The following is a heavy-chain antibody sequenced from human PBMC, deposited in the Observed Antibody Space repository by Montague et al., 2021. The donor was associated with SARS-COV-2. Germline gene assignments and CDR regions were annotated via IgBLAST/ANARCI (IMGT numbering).Heavy chain of an antibody. J-gene: IGHJ2*01. V-gene: IGHV4-59*11. CDR1: GGSISGHY. CDR2: FDHSGDT. CDR3: AREFRIELWQTNWYFGL. Sequence: SETLSLTCSVSGGSISGHYWSWIRQSPGKGLEWIGNFDHSGDTKYNPSLKSRATISVDTSKNQFALRLHSVTAADTAVYYCAREFRIELWQTNWYFGLWGRGTLVTVSS. D-gene: IGHD3-16*01.